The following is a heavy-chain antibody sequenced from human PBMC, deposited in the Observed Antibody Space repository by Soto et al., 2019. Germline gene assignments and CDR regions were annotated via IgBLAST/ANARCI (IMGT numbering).Heavy chain of an antibody. V-gene: IGHV4-4*02. J-gene: IGHJ6*02. CDR2: IYHSGST. Sequence: PEETLSLTCAVSGGSISSSNWWSWVRQPPGKGLEWIGEIYHSGSTNYNPSLKSRVTISVDTSKNQFYLKVNSVTAADTAVYYCARDLWGYCGTDCYPLDVWGQGTTVTVSS. CDR3: ARDLWGYCGTDCYPLDV. D-gene: IGHD2-21*02. CDR1: GGSISSSNW.